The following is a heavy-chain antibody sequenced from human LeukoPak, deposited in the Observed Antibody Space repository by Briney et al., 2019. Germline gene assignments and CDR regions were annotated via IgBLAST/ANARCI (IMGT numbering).Heavy chain of an antibody. CDR1: GGSFSGYY. Sequence: SETLSLTCAVYGGSFSGYYWSWIRQPPGKGLKWIGEINHSGSTNYNPSLKSRVTMSVDTSKNQFSLKLSSVIAADTAVYYCASRNRITVFGVITEYYMDVWGKGTTVTVSS. J-gene: IGHJ6*03. CDR3: ASRNRITVFGVITEYYMDV. CDR2: INHSGST. V-gene: IGHV4-34*01. D-gene: IGHD3-3*01.